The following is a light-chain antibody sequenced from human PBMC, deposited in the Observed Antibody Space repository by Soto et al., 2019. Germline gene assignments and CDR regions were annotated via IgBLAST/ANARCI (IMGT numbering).Light chain of an antibody. J-gene: IGKJ1*01. CDR2: AAS. Sequence: DIQMTQSPSSLSASVGDRVTITCRASQSISSYLNWYQQKPGKAPKLLIYAASSLQSGVPSRFSGSGSGTDFTLTISSLQPEDFATYYCQQGYSTPGTFGQGTKVDIK. CDR1: QSISSY. CDR3: QQGYSTPGT. V-gene: IGKV1-39*01.